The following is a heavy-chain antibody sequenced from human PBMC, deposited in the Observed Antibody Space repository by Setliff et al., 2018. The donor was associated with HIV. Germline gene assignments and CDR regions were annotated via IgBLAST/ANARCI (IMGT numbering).Heavy chain of an antibody. J-gene: IGHJ4*02. D-gene: IGHD3-22*01. CDR2: VSGYNGDT. V-gene: IGHV1-18*01. CDR1: GYTFSSYG. CDR3: ARGTYYYDSSGAPLDY. Sequence: ASVKVSCKASGYTFSSYGISWVRQAPGQGLEWVGWVSGYNGDTNYAQNLRGRITVTTDTSTTTAYMELRSLTSDDTAVYYCARGTYYYDSSGAPLDYWGQGTLVTVSS.